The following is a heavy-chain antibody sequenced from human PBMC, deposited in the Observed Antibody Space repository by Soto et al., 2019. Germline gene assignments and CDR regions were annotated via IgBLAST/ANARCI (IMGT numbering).Heavy chain of an antibody. CDR2: ISTYYGNT. J-gene: IGHJ4*02. D-gene: IGHD3-10*01. V-gene: IGHV1-18*01. CDR1: GYTFTAYG. Sequence: ASVKVSCKTSGYTFTAYGVTWVRQAPGQGLEWMGWISTYYGNTKYAQNLQGRVTMTTDTSTSTAYMELRSLRSDDTAIYYCALYGSRTYSLDYWGQGTLVTV. CDR3: ALYGSRTYSLDY.